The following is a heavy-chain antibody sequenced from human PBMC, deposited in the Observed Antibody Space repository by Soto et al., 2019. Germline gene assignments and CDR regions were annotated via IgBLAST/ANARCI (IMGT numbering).Heavy chain of an antibody. V-gene: IGHV4-59*01. CDR2: IFHSGST. CDR1: GASISSYY. D-gene: IGHD3-16*01. Sequence: QVQLQESGPGLVKPSETLSLTCTVSGASISSYYWSWIRQPPGKGLEWVGFIFHSGSTNCNPSLKSRVTFSVDTSKNQFSLKLTSVTAADTAVYYCARDQNGGPHFDYWVQGILITVSS. CDR3: ARDQNGGPHFDY. J-gene: IGHJ4*02.